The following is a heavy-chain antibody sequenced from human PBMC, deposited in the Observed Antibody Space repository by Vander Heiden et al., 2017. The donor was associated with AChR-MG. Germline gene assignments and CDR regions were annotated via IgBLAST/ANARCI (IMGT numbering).Heavy chain of an antibody. Sequence: EVQLVESGGGLVQPGGSLRLSCAASGFTFSRYSMNWVRQAPGKGLEWVSYISSSSSTIYYADSVKGRFTISRDNAKNSLYLQMNSLRDEDTAVYYCASLDIVVVPAAHMGGGVYGMDVWGQGTTVTVSS. CDR3: ASLDIVVVPAAHMGGGVYGMDV. CDR2: ISSSSSTI. V-gene: IGHV3-48*02. CDR1: GFTFSRYS. D-gene: IGHD2-2*03. J-gene: IGHJ6*02.